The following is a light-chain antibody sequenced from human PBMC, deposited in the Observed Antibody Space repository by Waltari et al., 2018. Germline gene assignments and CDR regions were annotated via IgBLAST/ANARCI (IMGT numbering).Light chain of an antibody. CDR1: KLADQY. V-gene: IGLV3-1*01. Sequence: SYELTQPPSVSVSPGQTASITCPGDKLADQYACWYPQKPGQSPVLVIYQDSKRPSGIPERFSGSNSGNTATLTISGTQAMDEADYYCQAWDSSTVVFGGGTKLTVL. CDR3: QAWDSSTVV. CDR2: QDS. J-gene: IGLJ2*01.